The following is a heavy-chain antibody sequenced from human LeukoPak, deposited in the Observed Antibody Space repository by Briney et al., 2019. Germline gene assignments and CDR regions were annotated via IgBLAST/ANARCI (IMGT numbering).Heavy chain of an antibody. CDR3: ATNGGQWLPNNAFEI. J-gene: IGHJ3*02. CDR1: GDSVSRNSAA. D-gene: IGHD6-19*01. Sequence: SQTLSLTCAISGDSVSRNSAAWNWIRQSPSRGLEWLGRTYYRSKWYNDYAVSVKSRITINPDTSRNQFSLQLTSVTPEDTAVYYCATNGGQWLPNNAFEIWGRGTMVTVSS. CDR2: TYYRSKWYN. V-gene: IGHV6-1*01.